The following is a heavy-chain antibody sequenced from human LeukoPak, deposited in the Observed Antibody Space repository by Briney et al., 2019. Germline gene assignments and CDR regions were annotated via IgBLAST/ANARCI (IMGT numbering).Heavy chain of an antibody. Sequence: ASVKVSCKASGYTFTGYYMHWVRQAPGQGLEWMGWINPNSGGTNYAQKFQGRVTMTRDTSISTAYMELSGLRSDDTAVYYCARERIPAVPPNYYYGMDVWGQGTTVTVSS. CDR3: ARERIPAVPPNYYYGMDV. J-gene: IGHJ6*02. D-gene: IGHD2-2*01. CDR1: GYTFTGYY. V-gene: IGHV1-2*02. CDR2: INPNSGGT.